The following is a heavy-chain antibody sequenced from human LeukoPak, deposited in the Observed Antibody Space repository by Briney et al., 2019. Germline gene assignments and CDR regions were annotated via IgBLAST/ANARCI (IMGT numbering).Heavy chain of an antibody. V-gene: IGHV3-23*01. CDR3: AKGQELDDGVFDS. J-gene: IGHJ4*02. Sequence: GGSLRLSCTASGFTFSSLAMTWVRQAPGRGLEWVSTIRSNGDTTYNADSVKGRLTISRDNSKNTLYLELNSLRVEDTATFYCAKGQELDDGVFDSWGQGTMVTVSS. CDR2: IRSNGDTT. CDR1: GFTFSSLA. D-gene: IGHD1-1*01.